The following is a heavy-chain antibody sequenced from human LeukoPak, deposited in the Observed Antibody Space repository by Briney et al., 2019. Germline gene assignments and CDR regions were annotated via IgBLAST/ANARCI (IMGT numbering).Heavy chain of an antibody. Sequence: SETLSLTCTVSRGSFSSSSYYWGWIRQPPGKRLEWIGSFYYIGGTYYNPSLEGRVTISADSSKNQFSLKLTSVTAADTALYYCARILTTFDSWGQGTLVTVSS. CDR2: FYYIGGT. CDR3: ARILTTFDS. CDR1: RGSFSSSSYY. V-gene: IGHV4-39*01. D-gene: IGHD4-11*01. J-gene: IGHJ4*02.